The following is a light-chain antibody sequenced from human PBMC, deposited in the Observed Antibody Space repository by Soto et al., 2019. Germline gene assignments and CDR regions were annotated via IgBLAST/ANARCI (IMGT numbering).Light chain of an antibody. CDR3: SSYTSSSTSYV. Sequence: QSALTQPASVSGSPGQSITISCTGTSSDVGGYNYVSWFQQHPGKAPKLMIYEVNNRSSGVSDRFFGSKSGNTASLTISGLQADDEANYFCSSYTSSSTSYVFGTGTKLTVL. J-gene: IGLJ1*01. CDR1: SSDVGGYNY. CDR2: EVN. V-gene: IGLV2-14*01.